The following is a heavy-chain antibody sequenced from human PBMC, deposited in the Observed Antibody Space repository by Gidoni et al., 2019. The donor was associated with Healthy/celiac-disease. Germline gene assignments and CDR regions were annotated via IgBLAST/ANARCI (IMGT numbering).Heavy chain of an antibody. CDR3: ARGLIVVTAPHLDAFDI. CDR2: INAGNGNT. J-gene: IGHJ3*02. Sequence: QVQLVQSGAEVKKPGASVKVSCKASGYTFTSYAMHWVRQAPGQRLEWMGWINAGNGNTKYSQKFQGRVTITRDTSASTAYMELSSLRSEDTAVYYCARGLIVVTAPHLDAFDIWGQGTMVTVSS. CDR1: GYTFTSYA. V-gene: IGHV1-3*01. D-gene: IGHD2-21*02.